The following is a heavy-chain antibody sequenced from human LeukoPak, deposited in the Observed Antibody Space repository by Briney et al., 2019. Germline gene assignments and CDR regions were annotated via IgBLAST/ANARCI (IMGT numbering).Heavy chain of an antibody. D-gene: IGHD6-13*01. Sequence: PSETLSLTCTVSGGSISSYYWSWIRQPPGKGPEWIGYISYSGSTNYNPSLKSRVTISIDTSKQQFSLKLSSVTAADTAVYYCARAGYSSSWWFDPWGQGTLVTVSS. V-gene: IGHV4-59*01. J-gene: IGHJ5*02. CDR2: ISYSGST. CDR3: ARAGYSSSWWFDP. CDR1: GGSISSYY.